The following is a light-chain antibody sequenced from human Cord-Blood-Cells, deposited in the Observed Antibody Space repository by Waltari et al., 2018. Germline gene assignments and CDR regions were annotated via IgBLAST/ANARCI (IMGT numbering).Light chain of an antibody. CDR1: SSDVGGYNY. CDR3: SSYTSSSTWV. V-gene: IGLV2-14*01. Sequence: QSALTHPASVSGSPGQSITIPCTGTSSDVGGYNYVSWYQQHPGKAPKLMIYDVSNRPSGGSNRFSGSKSGNTASLTISGLQAEDEADYYCSSYTSSSTWVFGGGTKLTVL. CDR2: DVS. J-gene: IGLJ3*02.